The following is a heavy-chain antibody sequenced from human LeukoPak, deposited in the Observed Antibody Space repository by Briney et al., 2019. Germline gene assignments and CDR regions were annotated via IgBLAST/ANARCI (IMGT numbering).Heavy chain of an antibody. D-gene: IGHD4-23*01. J-gene: IGHJ4*02. V-gene: IGHV3-7*01. CDR3: ASGPRWTDSDY. CDR1: GFTFRNYW. Sequence: PGGSLRLSCAASGFTFRNYWMSWVRQAPGKGLEWVANIKQDGSEKYYVDSVKGRFTISRDNAKNSLYLQMNSLRAEDTAVYYCASGPRWTDSDYWGQGTLVTVSS. CDR2: IKQDGSEK.